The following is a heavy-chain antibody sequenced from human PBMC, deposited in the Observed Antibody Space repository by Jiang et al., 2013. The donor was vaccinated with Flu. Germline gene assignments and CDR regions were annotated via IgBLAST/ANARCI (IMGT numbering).Heavy chain of an antibody. D-gene: IGHD3-22*01. J-gene: IGHJ4*02. V-gene: IGHV4-30-2*04. CDR3: AGTYYDSSGYYPPFDY. Sequence: KSRVTISVDTSKNQFSLKLSSVTAADTAVYYCAGTYYDSSGYYPPFDYWGQGTLVTVSS.